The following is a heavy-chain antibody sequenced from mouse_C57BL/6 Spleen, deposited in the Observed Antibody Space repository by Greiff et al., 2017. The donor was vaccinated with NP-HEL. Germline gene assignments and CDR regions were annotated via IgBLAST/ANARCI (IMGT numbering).Heavy chain of an antibody. V-gene: IGHV1-81*01. Sequence: QVQLKESGAELARPGASVKLSCKASGYTFTSYGISWVKQRTGQGLEWIGEIYPRSGNTYYNEKFKGKATLTADKSSSTAYMELRSLTSEDSAVYFCARTYYGNHAAMDYWGQGTSVTVSS. CDR2: IYPRSGNT. D-gene: IGHD2-10*01. CDR1: GYTFTSYG. J-gene: IGHJ4*01. CDR3: ARTYYGNHAAMDY.